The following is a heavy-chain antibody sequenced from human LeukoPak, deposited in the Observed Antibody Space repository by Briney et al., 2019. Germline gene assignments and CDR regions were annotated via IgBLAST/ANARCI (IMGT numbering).Heavy chain of an antibody. D-gene: IGHD5-24*01. CDR3: AREKGDGYNSSYYFDY. J-gene: IGHJ4*02. CDR2: IYTSGST. V-gene: IGHV4-61*02. CDR1: GGSISSGSYY. Sequence: SETLSLTCTVSGGSISSGSYYWSWIRQPAGKGLEWIGRIYTSGSTNYNPSLKSRVTISVDTSKNQFSLKLSSVTAADTAVYYCAREKGDGYNSSYYFDYWGQGTLVTVSS.